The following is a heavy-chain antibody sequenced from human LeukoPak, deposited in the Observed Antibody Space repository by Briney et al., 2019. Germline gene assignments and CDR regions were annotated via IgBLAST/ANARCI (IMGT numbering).Heavy chain of an antibody. V-gene: IGHV3-30*04. J-gene: IGHJ4*02. CDR3: VRGAYSSSWLNFDY. CDR2: IPYDGSNK. Sequence: GGSLRLSCAASGFTFSSYAMHWVRQAPGKGLEWVALIPYDGSNKYYADSVKGRFTVSRDNSKNTLCLQMNSLRAEDTAVYYCVRGAYSSSWLNFDYWGQGTLVTVSS. CDR1: GFTFSSYA. D-gene: IGHD6-13*01.